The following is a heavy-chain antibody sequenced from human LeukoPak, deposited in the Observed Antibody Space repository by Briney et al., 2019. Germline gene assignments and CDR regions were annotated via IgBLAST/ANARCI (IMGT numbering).Heavy chain of an antibody. J-gene: IGHJ6*03. CDR1: GASISSDY. V-gene: IGHV4-4*09. Sequence: PSETLSLTCSVSGASISSDYWSWIRQPPGKGLEWIGNIYSSETTKYNPSLRSRATISGDTSKNQFSLKLSSVTAADTAVYSCARHFPYCGGDCPYYYMDVWGKGTTVTVSS. CDR2: IYSSETT. D-gene: IGHD2-21*02. CDR3: ARHFPYCGGDCPYYYMDV.